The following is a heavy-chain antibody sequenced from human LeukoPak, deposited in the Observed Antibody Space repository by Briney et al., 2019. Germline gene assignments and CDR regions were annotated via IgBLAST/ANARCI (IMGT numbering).Heavy chain of an antibody. CDR3: ARVLRYSYGYVRWFDP. CDR2: INHSGST. V-gene: IGHV4-34*01. Sequence: PSETLSLTCAVYGGSFSGYYWSWIRQPPGKGLEWIGEINHSGSTNYNPSLKSRVTVSVDTSKNQSSLKLSSVTAADTAVYYCARVLRYSYGYVRWFDPWGQGTLVTVSS. CDR1: GGSFSGYY. D-gene: IGHD5-18*01. J-gene: IGHJ5*02.